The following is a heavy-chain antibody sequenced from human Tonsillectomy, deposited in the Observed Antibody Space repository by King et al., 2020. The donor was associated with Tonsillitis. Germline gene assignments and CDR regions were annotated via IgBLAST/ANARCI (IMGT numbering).Heavy chain of an antibody. V-gene: IGHV3-30-3*01. CDR1: RFTFSSYG. CDR2: ISYDGSDK. Sequence: QLVQSGGGVVQPGRSLRLSCAASRFTFSSYGMHWVRQAPGKGLEWVAVISYDGSDKYYADSVKGRFTISRDNSKNSLYLQMHSLRPEDTAVYYCARDQSPGESSGYRNYWGQGTLVTVSS. CDR3: ARDQSPGESSGYRNY. D-gene: IGHD3-22*01. J-gene: IGHJ4*02.